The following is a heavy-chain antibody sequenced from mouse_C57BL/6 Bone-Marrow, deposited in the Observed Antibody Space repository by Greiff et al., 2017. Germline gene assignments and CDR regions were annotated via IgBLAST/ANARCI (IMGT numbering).Heavy chain of an antibody. Sequence: VQLQQPGAELVMPGASVKLSCKASGYTFTSYWMHWVKQRPGQGLEWIGEIDPSDSYTNYNQQFKGKSTLTVDQSSSTAYMQLSSLTSEDSAVYYCARSDYYGSSSYYAMDYWGQGTSVTVSS. D-gene: IGHD1-1*01. J-gene: IGHJ4*01. CDR3: ARSDYYGSSSYYAMDY. CDR1: GYTFTSYW. V-gene: IGHV1-69*01. CDR2: IDPSDSYT.